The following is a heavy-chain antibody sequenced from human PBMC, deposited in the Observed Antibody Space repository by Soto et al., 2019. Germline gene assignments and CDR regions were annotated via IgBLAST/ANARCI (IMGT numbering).Heavy chain of an antibody. CDR3: VQTTGWPGFDF. J-gene: IGHJ4*02. CDR2: IYGGGTT. V-gene: IGHV3-53*01. CDR1: GFAVSSKY. Sequence: EVQLVESGGGLIQPGGSLRLSCAASGFAVSSKYMTWVRQAPGTGLEWVSVIYGGGTTYYADSVKGRFTISRDTSKNTLYLQMTSLRAEDTAVYYCVQTTGWPGFDFWCQGTLVTVSS. D-gene: IGHD6-19*01.